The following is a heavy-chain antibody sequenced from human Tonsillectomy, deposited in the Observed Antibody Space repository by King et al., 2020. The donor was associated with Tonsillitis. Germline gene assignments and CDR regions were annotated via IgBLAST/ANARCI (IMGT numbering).Heavy chain of an antibody. Sequence: EVQLVESGGGLVQPGRSLRLSCAASGFTFDDYAMHWVRQAPGKGLEWVSGISWNSGDIGYADSVKGRFTISRDNAKNSLYLQMNSLRAEDTALYYCAKGISLSLGFGMDVWGQGTTATVSS. CDR2: ISWNSGDI. D-gene: IGHD7-27*01. J-gene: IGHJ6*02. V-gene: IGHV3-9*01. CDR3: AKGISLSLGFGMDV. CDR1: GFTFDDYA.